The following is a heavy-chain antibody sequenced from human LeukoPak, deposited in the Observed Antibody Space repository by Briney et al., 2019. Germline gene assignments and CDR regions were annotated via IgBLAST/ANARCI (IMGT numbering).Heavy chain of an antibody. CDR1: GFTFSTYW. Sequence: GGSLRLSCAASGFTFSTYWMSWVRQAPGKGLEWVAIIKQDGSEKYYVDSVKGRFTISRDNSKNTLYLQMNSLRAEDTAVYYCASRAGSGYYDSWGQGTLVTVSS. J-gene: IGHJ4*02. V-gene: IGHV3-7*03. CDR3: ASRAGSGYYDS. CDR2: IKQDGSEK. D-gene: IGHD3-3*01.